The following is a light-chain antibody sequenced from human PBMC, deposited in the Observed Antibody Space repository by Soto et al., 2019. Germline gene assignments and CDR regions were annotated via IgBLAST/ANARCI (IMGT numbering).Light chain of an antibody. CDR1: SSDVGGYVY. CDR2: DVS. V-gene: IGLV2-14*01. CDR3: SSYTSSTTLYD. Sequence: QSVLTQPASVSGSPGQSITISCTGTSSDVGGYVYVSWYQQHPGKAPKLMIYDVSYRPSGVSNRFSGSKSGNTASLTISGLQAEDEADYYCSSYTSSTTLYDFGTGTKLTVL. J-gene: IGLJ1*01.